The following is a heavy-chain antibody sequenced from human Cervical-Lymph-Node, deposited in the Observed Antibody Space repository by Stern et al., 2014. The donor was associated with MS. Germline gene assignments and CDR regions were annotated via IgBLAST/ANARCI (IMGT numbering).Heavy chain of an antibody. CDR3: ARIYSPSSGWYRFDY. D-gene: IGHD6-19*01. Sequence: QITLKESGPALVKPTQTLTLTCTFSGFSLSISGMRVSWIRQPPGKALEWLARIDWDDDKFYSTSLKTRLTISKDTSKNQVVLTMTNMDPVDTATYYCARIYSPSSGWYRFDYWGQGTLVTVSS. V-gene: IGHV2-70*04. CDR2: IDWDDDK. J-gene: IGHJ4*02. CDR1: GFSLSISGMR.